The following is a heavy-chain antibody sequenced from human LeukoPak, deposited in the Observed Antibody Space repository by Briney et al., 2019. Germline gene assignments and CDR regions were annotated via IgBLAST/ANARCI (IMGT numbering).Heavy chain of an antibody. V-gene: IGHV3-21*01. J-gene: IGHJ4*02. CDR2: ISASSSYI. CDR3: ARDPAASTHYDFWSGYSHSDY. D-gene: IGHD3-3*01. Sequence: GGSLRLSCAASGFTFSSYTMNWVRQALGKGLEWVSSISASSSYIYYADSVKGRFTISRDNAKNSLYLQMNSLRAEDTAVYYCARDPAASTHYDFWSGYSHSDYWGQGTLVTVSS. CDR1: GFTFSSYT.